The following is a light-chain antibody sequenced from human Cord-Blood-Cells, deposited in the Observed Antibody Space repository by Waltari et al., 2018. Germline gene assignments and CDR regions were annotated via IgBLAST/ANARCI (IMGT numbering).Light chain of an antibody. V-gene: IGKV1-5*03. Sequence: DIQMTPSPSTLSASVGDRVTITCRDSPGFSSWLAWYQQKPGKSPKLLIYKASSLESGVPSRFSGSGSGTEFTLTISSLQPDDFATYYCQQYNSYTCTFGQGTKVEIK. CDR3: QQYNSYTCT. J-gene: IGKJ1*01. CDR2: KAS. CDR1: PGFSSW.